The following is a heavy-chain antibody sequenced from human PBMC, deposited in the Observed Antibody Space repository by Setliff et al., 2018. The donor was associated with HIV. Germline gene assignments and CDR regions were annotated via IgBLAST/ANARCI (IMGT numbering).Heavy chain of an antibody. Sequence: PSETLSLTCTVSGDSINTHYWSWIRQPPGKGLEWIGCISHSGNTNFNPSLNSRVTISLDTSKNQFSLRLTSLTAADTVIYYCARSTVGAGASFPWGRGILVTVSS. CDR1: GDSINTHY. J-gene: IGHJ5*02. V-gene: IGHV4-59*11. CDR2: ISHSGNT. D-gene: IGHD1-26*01. CDR3: ARSTVGAGASFP.